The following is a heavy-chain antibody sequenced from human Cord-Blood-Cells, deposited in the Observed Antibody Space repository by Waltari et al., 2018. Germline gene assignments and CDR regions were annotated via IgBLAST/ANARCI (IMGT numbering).Heavy chain of an antibody. CDR3: SLTGEKRYYFDY. Sequence: QLQLQESGPGLVKPSETLSLTCTVSGGSISSSIYYWGWIRQPPGKGLEGIGSIYYSGRTSDNPSLKSRVTISVDTSKNQFSLKLSSVTAADTAVYYCSLTGEKRYYFDYWGQGTLVTVSS. CDR1: GGSISSSIYY. CDR2: IYYSGRT. D-gene: IGHD7-27*01. V-gene: IGHV4-39*01. J-gene: IGHJ4*02.